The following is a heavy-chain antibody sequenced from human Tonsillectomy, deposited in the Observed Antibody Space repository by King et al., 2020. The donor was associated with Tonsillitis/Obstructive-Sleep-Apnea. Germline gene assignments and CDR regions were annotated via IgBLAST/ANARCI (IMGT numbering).Heavy chain of an antibody. D-gene: IGHD3-22*01. CDR1: GFTFSIYA. CDR3: AKDSYSSGYYPSNYYYMDV. V-gene: IGHV3-23*04. Sequence: VQLVESGGGLVQPGGSLRLSCAASGFTFSIYAMTWVRQAPGKGLEWVSVISGSGGSTYYADSVKGRFTISRDNSKNTLYLQMNSLRVEDTAVYYCAKDSYSSGYYPSNYYYMDVWGKGTPVTVSS. CDR2: ISGSGGST. J-gene: IGHJ6*03.